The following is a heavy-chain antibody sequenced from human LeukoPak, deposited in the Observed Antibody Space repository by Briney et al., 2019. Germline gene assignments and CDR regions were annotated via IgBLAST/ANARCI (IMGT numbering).Heavy chain of an antibody. V-gene: IGHV4-39*01. CDR3: ASPSSSSSTYDY. CDR1: GGSISSSSYY. J-gene: IGHJ4*02. D-gene: IGHD6-6*01. Sequence: SETLSLTCSVSGGSISSSSYYWGWIHQPPGKGLEWIGSINYSGNTYYNASLKSRVTISVDTSKNQFSLKLSSVTAADTAVYYCASPSSSSSTYDYWGQGTLVTVSS. CDR2: INYSGNT.